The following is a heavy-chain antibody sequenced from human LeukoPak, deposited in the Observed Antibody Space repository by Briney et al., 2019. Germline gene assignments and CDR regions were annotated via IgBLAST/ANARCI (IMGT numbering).Heavy chain of an antibody. CDR3: ARDHYALKEPFDY. CDR2: INPSGGST. CDR1: GYTFTSYY. Sequence: GESLKISCKGSGYTFTSYYMHWVRQAPGQGLEWMGIINPSGGSTSYAQKFQGRVTMTRDMSTSTVYMELSSLRSEDTAVYYCARDHYALKEPFDYWGQGTLVTVSS. V-gene: IGHV1-46*01. J-gene: IGHJ4*02. D-gene: IGHD1-14*01.